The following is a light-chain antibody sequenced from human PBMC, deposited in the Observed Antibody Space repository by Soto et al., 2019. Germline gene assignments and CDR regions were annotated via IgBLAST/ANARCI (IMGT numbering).Light chain of an antibody. CDR3: QQRSDWPPIT. V-gene: IGKV3-11*01. CDR1: QSVGSY. Sequence: EIVLTQSPRTVSVSXGQRTTLTXXXSQSVGSYLVWYQQKPGQAPRLLIYDASNRATGIPARFSGSGSGTDFTLTVSSLESEDFAVYYCQQRSDWPPITFGQGTRLEIK. CDR2: DAS. J-gene: IGKJ5*01.